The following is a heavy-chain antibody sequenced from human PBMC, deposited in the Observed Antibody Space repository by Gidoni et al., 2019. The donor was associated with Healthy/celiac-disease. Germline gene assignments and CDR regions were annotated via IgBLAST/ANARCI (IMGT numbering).Heavy chain of an antibody. CDR1: GFTFSSHS. V-gene: IGHV3-21*01. D-gene: IGHD2-2*01. CDR3: AREPDIVVVPAAMRNYYYYYGMDV. J-gene: IGHJ6*02. CDR2: ISSSSSYI. Sequence: EVQLVESGGGLVKPGGSLRLSCAASGFTFSSHSMNWVRQAPGKGLEWVSSISSSSSYIYYADSVKGRFTISRDNAKNSLYLQMNSLRAEDTAVYYCAREPDIVVVPAAMRNYYYYYGMDVWGQGTTVTVSS.